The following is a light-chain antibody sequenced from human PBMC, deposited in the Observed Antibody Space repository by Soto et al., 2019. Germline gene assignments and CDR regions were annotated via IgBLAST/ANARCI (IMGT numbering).Light chain of an antibody. CDR3: QKYDDAPWT. V-gene: IGKV1-27*01. CDR2: AAS. CDR1: QGISNS. J-gene: IGKJ1*01. Sequence: DIRMTQSPSSLSAAVGDRVTITCRASQGISNSLAWFRQKPGKVPELLIYAASSLQSGVPSRFSGSGAGTDFALTISSLQPEDVAVYYCQKYDDAPWTFGQGTKVEIK.